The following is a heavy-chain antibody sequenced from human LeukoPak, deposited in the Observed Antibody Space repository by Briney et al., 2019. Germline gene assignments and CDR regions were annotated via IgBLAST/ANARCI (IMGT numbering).Heavy chain of an antibody. V-gene: IGHV3-23*01. CDR2: ISGSGGST. CDR3: AKDLYGAYYDFWSGYSPVDY. D-gene: IGHD3-3*01. Sequence: GGSLRLSCAASGLTFSSYAMSWVRQAPGKGLEWVSAISGSGGSTYYADSVKGRFTISRDNSKNTLYLQMNNLRAEDTAVYYCAKDLYGAYYDFWSGYSPVDYWGQGTLVTVSS. CDR1: GLTFSSYA. J-gene: IGHJ4*02.